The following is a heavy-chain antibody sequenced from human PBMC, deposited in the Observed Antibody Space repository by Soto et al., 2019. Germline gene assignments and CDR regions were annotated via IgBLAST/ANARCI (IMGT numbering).Heavy chain of an antibody. V-gene: IGHV1-69*10. CDR3: VRGQSVLYLDL. J-gene: IGHJ1*01. Sequence: ASVKVSCKASGGTFSSYAISWVRQAPGQGLERMGGIIPIFGINYAQKFQGRVTMTRDTSVNTSYMDLNRLNFDDSAIYYCVRGQSVLYLDLWGRGTQVTVSS. CDR1: GGTFSSYA. CDR2: IIPIFGI. D-gene: IGHD1-20*01.